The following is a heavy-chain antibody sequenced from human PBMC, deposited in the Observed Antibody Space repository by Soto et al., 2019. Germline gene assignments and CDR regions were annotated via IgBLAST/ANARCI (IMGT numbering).Heavy chain of an antibody. CDR2: ISYDGSNK. Sequence: GGSLRLSCAASGFTFSSYGMHWVLQAPGKGLEWVAVISYDGSNKYYADSVKGRFTISRDNSKNTLYLQMNSLRAEDTAVYYCAKDDLFGPTMIAGLDAFDISGQGTMVTVSS. V-gene: IGHV3-30*18. D-gene: IGHD3-22*01. CDR3: AKDDLFGPTMIAGLDAFDI. CDR1: GFTFSSYG. J-gene: IGHJ3*02.